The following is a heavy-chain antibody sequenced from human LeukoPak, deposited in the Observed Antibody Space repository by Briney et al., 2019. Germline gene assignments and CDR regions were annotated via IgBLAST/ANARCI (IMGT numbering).Heavy chain of an antibody. V-gene: IGHV3-23*01. D-gene: IGHD4-23*01. CDR2: ISGSGGST. Sequence: AGGSLRLSCAASGFTFSSYAMSWVRQAPGKGLEWFSSISGSGGSTYYADSVRGRFTVSRDNSRNTLALQMNSLRAEDTAVYYCAGSPTVDAAFDIWGQGTMVTVSS. J-gene: IGHJ3*02. CDR3: AGSPTVDAAFDI. CDR1: GFTFSSYA.